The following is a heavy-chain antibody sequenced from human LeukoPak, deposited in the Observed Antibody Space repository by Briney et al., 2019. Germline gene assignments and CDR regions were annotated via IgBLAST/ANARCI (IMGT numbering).Heavy chain of an antibody. CDR1: GGTFSNYA. J-gene: IGHJ4*02. CDR3: AREGYCSGGSCYFDY. V-gene: IGHV1-69*10. D-gene: IGHD2-15*01. Sequence: SVKVSCKASGGTFSNYAISWVRQAPGQGLEWMGGIIPMFGVANYAQKFQGRVTMTRDMSTSTVYMELSSLRSEDTAVYYCAREGYCSGGSCYFDYWGQGTLVTVSS. CDR2: IIPMFGVA.